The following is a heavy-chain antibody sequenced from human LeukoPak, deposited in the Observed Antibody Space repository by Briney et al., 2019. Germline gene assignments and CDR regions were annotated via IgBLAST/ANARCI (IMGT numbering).Heavy chain of an antibody. CDR1: GDSVTNYY. CDR2: MSYSEST. Sequence: SETLSLTCTVSGDSVTNYYWSWVRQPPGKGLQWIGYMSYSESTNYSPSLKSRVTISIDTSKNQFSLRLNSVTATDMAVYYCARGIAVAGRSPDYFDYWGQGALVTVSS. D-gene: IGHD6-19*01. V-gene: IGHV4-59*02. CDR3: ARGIAVAGRSPDYFDY. J-gene: IGHJ4*02.